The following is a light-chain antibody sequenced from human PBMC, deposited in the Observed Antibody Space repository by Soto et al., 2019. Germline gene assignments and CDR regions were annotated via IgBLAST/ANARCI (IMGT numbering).Light chain of an antibody. J-gene: IGKJ1*01. CDR3: QQYGSSGT. V-gene: IGKV3-20*01. CDR1: QSVSNNY. CDR2: GAS. Sequence: EIVLTQSPRTLSLSLGERATLSCRASQSVSNNYLAWYQQKPGQAPRLLIYGASNSATGIPDRFSGSGSGTDFTLTISRLEPEDFAVYYCQQYGSSGTVGQGTKVEI.